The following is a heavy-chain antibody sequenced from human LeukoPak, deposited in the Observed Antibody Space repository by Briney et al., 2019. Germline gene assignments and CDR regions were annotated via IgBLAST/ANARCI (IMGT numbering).Heavy chain of an antibody. V-gene: IGHV1-46*01. Sequence: ASVKVSCKASGYTFTSYYLYWVRQAPGQGLEWRGVINPSGGSTTSAQKFQGRVTMTRDTSTSTVYMELRSLRSEDTAVYYCARGPGPADDGGGYCFDYWGQGTLVTVSS. D-gene: IGHD3-22*01. CDR2: INPSGGST. CDR3: ARGPGPADDGGGYCFDY. CDR1: GYTFTSYY. J-gene: IGHJ4*02.